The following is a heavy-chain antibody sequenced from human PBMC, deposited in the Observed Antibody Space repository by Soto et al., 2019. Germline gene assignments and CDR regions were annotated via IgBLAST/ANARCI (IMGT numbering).Heavy chain of an antibody. Sequence: EAQLAESGGGLVQPGGSLRLSCAASGFTFSSHWMHWVRQAPGQGPEGVARVNEDGSGGDYAESVKGRFTISRDNAKNTLYLEMNSLRVEDTAVYYCARPRIKSSSGFDIWGQGTMVTVSS. J-gene: IGHJ3*02. CDR3: ARPRIKSSSGFDI. CDR2: VNEDGSGG. CDR1: GFTFSSHW. V-gene: IGHV3-74*01. D-gene: IGHD1-26*01.